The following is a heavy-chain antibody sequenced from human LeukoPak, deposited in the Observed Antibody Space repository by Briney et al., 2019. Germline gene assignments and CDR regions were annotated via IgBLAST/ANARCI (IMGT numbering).Heavy chain of an antibody. CDR1: AFNFSGYT. V-gene: IGHV3-23*01. D-gene: IGHD1-1*01. J-gene: IGHJ4*02. CDR2: ISGSGGST. CDR3: AKDRYNWNDPTFDY. Sequence: RPGGSLRLSCAASAFNFSGYTVNWVRQAPGKGLEWVSAISGSGGSTYYADSVKGRFTISRDNSKNTLYLQMNSLRAEDTAVYYCAKDRYNWNDPTFDYWGQGTLVTVSS.